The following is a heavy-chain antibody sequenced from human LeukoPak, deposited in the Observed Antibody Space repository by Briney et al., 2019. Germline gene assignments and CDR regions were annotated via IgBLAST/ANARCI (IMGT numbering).Heavy chain of an antibody. CDR3: ATDRGGGSCFST. D-gene: IGHD2-15*01. V-gene: IGHV3-74*01. Sequence: GGPLRLSCAASGCTFSSYWMHWVRQAPGKGLVWVSRVNIDGGDTISAASVKGRSSISRDNAKNTLHLQMNSLRAEDTAVYFCATDRGGGSCFSTWGQGTLVTVSS. J-gene: IGHJ5*02. CDR2: VNIDGGDT. CDR1: GCTFSSYW.